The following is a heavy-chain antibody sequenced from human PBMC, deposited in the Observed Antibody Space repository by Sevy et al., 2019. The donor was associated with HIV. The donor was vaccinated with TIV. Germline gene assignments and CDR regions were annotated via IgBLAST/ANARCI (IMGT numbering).Heavy chain of an antibody. V-gene: IGHV3-48*03. CDR3: ARDLAMTTVTTYYGMDV. Sequence: GGSLRLSCAASGFTFSSYEMNWVRQAPGKGLEWVSYISSSGSTIYYADSVKGRFTISGDNAKNSLYLQMNSLRAEDTAVYYCARDLAMTTVTTYYGMDVWGQGTTVTVSS. J-gene: IGHJ6*02. D-gene: IGHD4-4*01. CDR1: GFTFSSYE. CDR2: ISSSGSTI.